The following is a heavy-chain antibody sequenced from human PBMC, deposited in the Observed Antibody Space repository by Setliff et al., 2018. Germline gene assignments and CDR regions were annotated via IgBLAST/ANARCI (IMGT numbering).Heavy chain of an antibody. V-gene: IGHV4-30-4*01. CDR3: ARVSSSWYPIDC. Sequence: PSETLSLTCAVYGGSFSGYYWSWIRQPPGKGLEWIGYIYYSGSTYYNPSLESRTTISVDTSKNQFSLNLSSVTAADTAVYYCARVSSSWYPIDCWGQGALVTVSS. D-gene: IGHD6-13*01. CDR1: GGSFSGYY. CDR2: IYYSGST. J-gene: IGHJ4*02.